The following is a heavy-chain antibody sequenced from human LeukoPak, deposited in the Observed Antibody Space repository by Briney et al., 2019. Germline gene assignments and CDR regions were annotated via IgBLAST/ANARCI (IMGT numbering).Heavy chain of an antibody. J-gene: IGHJ4*02. V-gene: IGHV3-23*01. CDR3: ARDLVRTDSGYDSGPVGY. D-gene: IGHD5-12*01. Sequence: GGSLRLSCAASGFTFSSYAMGWVRQAPGKGLEWVSAISGSGVSTYYADSMKGRFTISRDNSKNTLYLQMSSLRAEDTAVYYCARDLVRTDSGYDSGPVGYWGQGTLVTVSS. CDR2: ISGSGVST. CDR1: GFTFSSYA.